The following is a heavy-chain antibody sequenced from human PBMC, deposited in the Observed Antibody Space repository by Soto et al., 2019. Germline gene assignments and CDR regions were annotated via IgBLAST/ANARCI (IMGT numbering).Heavy chain of an antibody. CDR3: ARAPMVLSRSHFDS. CDR2: ISYSGNT. V-gene: IGHV4-59*01. D-gene: IGHD2-8*01. J-gene: IGHJ4*02. CDR1: GGSISNFY. Sequence: ETLSLTCTVSGGSISNFYWSWIRQPPGKGLEWIGYISYSGNTNYNPSLKSRVSISVDTSKNQLSLNLTSVTAADTAVYYCARAPMVLSRSHFDSWGQGTPVTVSS.